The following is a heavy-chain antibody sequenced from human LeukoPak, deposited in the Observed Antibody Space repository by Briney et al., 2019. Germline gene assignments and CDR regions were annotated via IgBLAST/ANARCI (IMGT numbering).Heavy chain of an antibody. J-gene: IGHJ6*02. V-gene: IGHV1-24*01. CDR3: ATDQRVARRLYYYYGMDV. D-gene: IGHD3-16*01. CDR1: GNTLTELS. CDR2: FDPEDGET. Sequence: ASVKVSCKVSGNTLTELSMHWVRQAPGKGLEWMGGFDPEDGETIYAQKFQGRVTMTEDTSTDTAYMELSSLRSEDTAVYYCATDQRVARRLYYYYGMDVWGQGTTVTVSS.